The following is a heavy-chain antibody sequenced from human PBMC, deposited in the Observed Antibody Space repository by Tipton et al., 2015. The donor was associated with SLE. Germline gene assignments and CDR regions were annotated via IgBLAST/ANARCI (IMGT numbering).Heavy chain of an antibody. CDR2: IYYSGST. D-gene: IGHD6-19*01. CDR3: ARSHYSSGWYYY. Sequence: TLSLTCTVSGVSISSRTYCWSWIRQPPGKGLEWIGYIYYSGSTNYNPSLKSRVTISVDTSKNQFSLKLSSVTAADTAVYYCARSHYSSGWYYYWGQGTLVTVSS. CDR1: GVSISSRTYC. J-gene: IGHJ4*02. V-gene: IGHV4-61*05.